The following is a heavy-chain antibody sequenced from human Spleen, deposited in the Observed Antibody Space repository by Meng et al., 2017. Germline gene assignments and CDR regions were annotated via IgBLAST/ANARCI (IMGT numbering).Heavy chain of an antibody. J-gene: IGHJ4*02. Sequence: QVQLQQWGVGLFTPSETLSLTCVVSGGSFSDYYWSWIHQPPGKGLEWIGEINHSGSTNYNPSLESRATISVDTSQNNLSLKLSSVTAADSAVYYCARGPTTMAHDFDYWGQGTLVTVST. CDR3: ARGPTTMAHDFDY. CDR2: INHSGST. D-gene: IGHD4-11*01. CDR1: GGSFSDYY. V-gene: IGHV4-34*01.